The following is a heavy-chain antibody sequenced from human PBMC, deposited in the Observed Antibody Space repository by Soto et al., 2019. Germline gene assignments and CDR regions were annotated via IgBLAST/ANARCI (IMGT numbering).Heavy chain of an antibody. V-gene: IGHV4-39*01. J-gene: IGHJ4*02. Sequence: SETLSLTCTVSGGSISSSSYYWGWIRQPPGKGLEWIGSIYYSGSTYYNPSLKSRVTISVDTSKNQFSLKLSSVTAADTAVYYCARHSPDLTIAVADNFDYWGQGTLVTVSS. CDR2: IYYSGST. CDR3: ARHSPDLTIAVADNFDY. CDR1: GGSISSSSYY. D-gene: IGHD6-19*01.